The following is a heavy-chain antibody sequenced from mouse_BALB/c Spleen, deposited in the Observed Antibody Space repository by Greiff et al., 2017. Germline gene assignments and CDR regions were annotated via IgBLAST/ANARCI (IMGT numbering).Heavy chain of an antibody. J-gene: IGHJ4*01. CDR1: GFTFTDYY. CDR2: IRNKANGYTT. CDR3: ARDRSRYYAMDY. V-gene: IGHV7-3*02. Sequence: EVHLVESGGGLVQPGGSLRLSCATSGFTFTDYYMSWVRQPPGKALEWLGFIRNKANGYTTEYSASVKGRFTISRDNSQSILYLQMNTLRAEDSATYYCARDRSRYYAMDYWGQGTSVTVSS.